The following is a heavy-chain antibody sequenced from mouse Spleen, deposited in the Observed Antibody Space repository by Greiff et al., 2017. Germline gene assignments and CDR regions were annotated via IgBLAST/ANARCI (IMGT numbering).Heavy chain of an antibody. D-gene: IGHD2-3*01. Sequence: VQLQQSGPGLVKPSQSLSLTCSVTGYSITSGYYWNWIRQFPGNKLEWMGYISYDGSNNYNPSLKNRISITRDTSKNQFFLKLNSVTTEDTATYYCARSDGYPSYAMDYWGQGTSVTVSS. V-gene: IGHV3-6*01. CDR1: GYSITSGYY. CDR2: ISYDGSN. J-gene: IGHJ4*01. CDR3: ARSDGYPSYAMDY.